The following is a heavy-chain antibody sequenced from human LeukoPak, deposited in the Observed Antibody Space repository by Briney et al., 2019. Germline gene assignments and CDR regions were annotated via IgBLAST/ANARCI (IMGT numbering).Heavy chain of an antibody. CDR1: GGSISSYY. D-gene: IGHD2-15*01. CDR2: IYYSGST. V-gene: IGHV4-59*01. J-gene: IGHJ5*02. CDR3: ARQVVVAATSWFDP. Sequence: KPSETLSLTCTVSGGSISSYYWSWIRQPPGKGLEWVGYIYYSGSTNYNPPLKSRVTISVDTSKKQFSLKLSSVTAADTAVYYCARQVVVAATSWFDPWGQGTLVTVSS.